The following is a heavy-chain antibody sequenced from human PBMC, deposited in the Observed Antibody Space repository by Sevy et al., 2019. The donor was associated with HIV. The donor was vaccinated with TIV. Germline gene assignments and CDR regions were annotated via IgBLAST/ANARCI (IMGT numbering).Heavy chain of an antibody. Sequence: GGSLRLSCAASGFTFSSYAMHWVRQAPGKGLEWVAVISYDGSNKYYADSVKGRFTISRDNSKNTLYLQMNSLRAEDTAVYYCARATPEVVAAGSPYFQHWGQGTLVTVSS. CDR2: ISYDGSNK. V-gene: IGHV3-30-3*01. J-gene: IGHJ1*01. CDR3: ARATPEVVAAGSPYFQH. D-gene: IGHD2-2*01. CDR1: GFTFSSYA.